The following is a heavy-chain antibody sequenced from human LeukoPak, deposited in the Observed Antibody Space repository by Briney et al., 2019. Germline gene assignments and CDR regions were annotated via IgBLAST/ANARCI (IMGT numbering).Heavy chain of an antibody. CDR2: INPRNGAT. CDR1: GYTFTSYD. J-gene: IGHJ5*01. Sequence: ASVKVSCKASGYTFTSYDINWVRQATGQGPDWMGYINPRNGATSYSQKFQGRLTFTRDSSISTAYMEVSSLKSDDTALYYCARDPRDTGGSYDSWGQGTLLTVSS. D-gene: IGHD2-8*02. CDR3: ARDPRDTGGSYDS. V-gene: IGHV1-2*02.